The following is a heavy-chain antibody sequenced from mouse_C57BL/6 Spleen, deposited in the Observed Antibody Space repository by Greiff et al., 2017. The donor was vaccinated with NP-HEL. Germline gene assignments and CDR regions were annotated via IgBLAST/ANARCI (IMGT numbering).Heavy chain of an antibody. Sequence: VQLQESGAELARPGASVKLSCKASGYTFTSYGISWVKQRTGQGLEWIGEIYPRSSNTYYNEKFKGKATLTADKSSSTAYMELRSLTSEDSAVYFCAREGGDYDRGFAYWGQGTLVTVSA. CDR1: GYTFTSYG. CDR2: IYPRSSNT. V-gene: IGHV1-81*01. J-gene: IGHJ3*01. CDR3: AREGGDYDRGFAY. D-gene: IGHD2-4*01.